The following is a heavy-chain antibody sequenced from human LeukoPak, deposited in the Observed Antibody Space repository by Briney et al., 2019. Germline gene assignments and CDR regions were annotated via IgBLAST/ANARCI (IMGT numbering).Heavy chain of an antibody. CDR3: ASLYLDN. J-gene: IGHJ4*02. Sequence: GGSLRLSCAASGFTFSNYWMHWVRHAPGKGLMWISNINSEGTSTNYADSVRGRFTVSRDNAKNTLSLQMNSLRAEDTAVYYCASLYLDNWGQGTLVTVSS. CDR2: INSEGTST. CDR1: GFTFSNYW. V-gene: IGHV3-74*01.